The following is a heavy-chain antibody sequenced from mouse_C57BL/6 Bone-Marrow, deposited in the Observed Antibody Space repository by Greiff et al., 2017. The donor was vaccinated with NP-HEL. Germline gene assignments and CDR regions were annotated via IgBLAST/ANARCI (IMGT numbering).Heavy chain of an antibody. CDR1: GFTFSSYG. Sequence: EVQLQESGGDLVKPGGSLKLSCAASGFTFSSYGMSWVRQTPDKRLEWVATISSGGSYTNYPDSVKGRFTISRDNAKNTLYLQMSSLKSATPAMYYCARRAYYSNYGGFAYWGQGTLVTVSA. CDR3: ARRAYYSNYGGFAY. D-gene: IGHD2-5*01. CDR2: ISSGGSYT. V-gene: IGHV5-6*01. J-gene: IGHJ3*01.